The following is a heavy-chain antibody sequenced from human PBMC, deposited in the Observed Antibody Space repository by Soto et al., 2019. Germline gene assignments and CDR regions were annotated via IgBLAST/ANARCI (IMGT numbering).Heavy chain of an antibody. V-gene: IGHV4-31*03. CDR1: GGSISSPNFY. J-gene: IGHJ5*02. CDR3: ARTSSGYDPTKGWFDP. Sequence: SETLSLTCTVSGGSISSPNFYWSWIRQHPGKGLEWIGHIYYNGTTYYNPTLKSRITITPDTSKNQFSLQLNSVTPEDTAVYYCARTSSGYDPTKGWFDPWGQGTLVTVSS. D-gene: IGHD5-12*01. CDR2: IYYNGTT.